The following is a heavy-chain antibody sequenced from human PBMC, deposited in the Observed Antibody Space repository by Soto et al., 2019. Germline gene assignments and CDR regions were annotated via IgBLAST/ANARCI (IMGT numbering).Heavy chain of an antibody. V-gene: IGHV3-23*01. J-gene: IGHJ4*02. CDR1: GFTFSSYA. CDR2: ISGSGGST. CDR3: AKDTFRLAVAGTWGIDY. D-gene: IGHD6-19*01. Sequence: EVQLLESGGGLVQPGGSLRLSCAASGFTFSSYAMSWVRQAPGKGLEWVSAISGSGGSTYYADSVKGRFTISRDNSKNTLYLQMNSLRAEDTAVYYCAKDTFRLAVAGTWGIDYWGQGTLVTVSS.